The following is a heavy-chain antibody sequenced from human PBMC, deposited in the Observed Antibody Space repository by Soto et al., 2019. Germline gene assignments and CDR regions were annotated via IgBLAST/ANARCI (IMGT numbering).Heavy chain of an antibody. J-gene: IGHJ4*02. Sequence: SVKVSCQAAGYTFTNYVFNLVRQAPGQGLEWMGGIIPMFGRPNYAQKFQGRVTITADESTSTAYMELSSLRSEDTAVFYCARDLGSGYDPGDYWGQGTLVTVSS. V-gene: IGHV1-69*13. CDR3: ARDLGSGYDPGDY. D-gene: IGHD5-12*01. CDR2: IIPMFGRP. CDR1: GYTFTNYV.